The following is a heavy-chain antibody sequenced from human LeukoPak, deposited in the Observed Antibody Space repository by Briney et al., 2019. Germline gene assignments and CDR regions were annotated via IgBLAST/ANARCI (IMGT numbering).Heavy chain of an antibody. CDR2: ISSSGSTI. CDR3: ARDLYRYDSSGENWFDP. J-gene: IGHJ5*02. Sequence: GGSLRLSCAASGFTFSRYSMNWVRQAPGKGLEWVSYISSSGSTIYYADSVKGRFTISRDNAKNSLYLQMNSLRAEDTAVYYYARDLYRYDSSGENWFDPWGQGTLVTVSS. D-gene: IGHD3-22*01. CDR1: GFTFSRYS. V-gene: IGHV3-48*04.